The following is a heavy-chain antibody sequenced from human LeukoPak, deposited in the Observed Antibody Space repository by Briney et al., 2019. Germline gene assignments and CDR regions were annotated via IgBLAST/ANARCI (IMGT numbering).Heavy chain of an antibody. CDR2: ITFNGGRT. V-gene: IGHV3-23*01. Sequence: ETLSLTCTVSGGSISSGGYYWSWIRQAPGKGPEWVSAITFNGGRTFYADSVKGRFTISRDNSRNTLYLQMDSLRAEDTALYFCAKAPPHSPFEDWGQGTLVTVSS. CDR1: GGSISSGGYY. CDR3: AKAPPHSPFED. D-gene: IGHD2-15*01. J-gene: IGHJ4*02.